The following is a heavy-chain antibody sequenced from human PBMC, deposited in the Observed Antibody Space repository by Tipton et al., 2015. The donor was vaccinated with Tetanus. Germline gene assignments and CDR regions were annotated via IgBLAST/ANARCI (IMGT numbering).Heavy chain of an antibody. CDR3: VTVNFPNYYHYGMDV. J-gene: IGHJ6*02. CDR2: ISDTASTI. V-gene: IGHV3-11*01. Sequence: GLVKPSETLSLTCAVYGGSFSGYYWSWIRQPPGKGLEWISYISDTASTIHYADSVRGRFTISRDNAKESLFLEMNSLRAEDTAVYYCVTVNFPNYYHYGMDVWGQGTTVTVSS. CDR1: GGSFSGYY. D-gene: IGHD1-1*01.